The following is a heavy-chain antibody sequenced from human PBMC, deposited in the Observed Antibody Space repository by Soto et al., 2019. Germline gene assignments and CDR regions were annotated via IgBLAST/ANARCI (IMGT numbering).Heavy chain of an antibody. V-gene: IGHV3-33*01. CDR3: ARGRGGSYGGNSAHFDI. J-gene: IGHJ3*02. CDR2: IWYDGRKK. Sequence: QVQLVESGGGVVQPGTSLRLSCEASGFTFSGFGMHWVRKAPGKGLEWVAVIWYDGRKKYYADCVKGRFTISRDNSKNALDLQMNSLRAEDTAVYYCARGRGGSYGGNSAHFDIWGQGTLVTVSS. D-gene: IGHD4-17*01. CDR1: GFTFSGFG.